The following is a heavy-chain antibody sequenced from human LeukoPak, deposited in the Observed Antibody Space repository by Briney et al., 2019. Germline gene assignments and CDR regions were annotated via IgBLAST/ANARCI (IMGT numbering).Heavy chain of an antibody. Sequence: SETLSLTCAVYGGSFSGYYWSWIRQPPGKGLEWIGEINHSGSTNYNPSLKSRVTISVDTSKNQFSLKLSSVTAADTAVYYCAAYCSSTSCYNGNWFDPWGQGTLVTVSS. CDR1: GGSFSGYY. J-gene: IGHJ5*02. D-gene: IGHD2-2*02. CDR2: INHSGST. CDR3: AAYCSSTSCYNGNWFDP. V-gene: IGHV4-34*01.